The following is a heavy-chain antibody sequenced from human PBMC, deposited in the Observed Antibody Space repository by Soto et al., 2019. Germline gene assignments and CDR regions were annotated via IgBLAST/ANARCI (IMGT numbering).Heavy chain of an antibody. D-gene: IGHD3-22*01. CDR2: INPSGGGT. V-gene: IGHV1-46*01. CDR1: GYTFTNYY. Sequence: ASVKVSCKASGYTFTNYYMHWVRQAPGQGLEWMGIINPSGGGTTYPQKFQGRVTMIRDTSTSTVYMELSSLTSEDTAVYYGAREFYYDSSGSNDAFDIWGQGTMVTVSS. CDR3: AREFYYDSSGSNDAFDI. J-gene: IGHJ3*02.